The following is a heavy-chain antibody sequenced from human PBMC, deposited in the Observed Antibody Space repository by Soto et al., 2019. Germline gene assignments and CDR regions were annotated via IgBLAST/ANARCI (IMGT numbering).Heavy chain of an antibody. CDR3: ARDRIFCSSTSCAKQKPTGWFDP. CDR1: GYTFTSYG. J-gene: IGHJ5*02. D-gene: IGHD2-2*01. Sequence: GASVKVSCKASGYTFTSYGISWVRQAPGQGLEWMGWISAYNGNTNYAQKLQGRVTMTTDTSTSTAYMKQRNLRSDDTAVYYCARDRIFCSSTSCAKQKPTGWFDPWGQGTLVTVSS. V-gene: IGHV1-18*01. CDR2: ISAYNGNT.